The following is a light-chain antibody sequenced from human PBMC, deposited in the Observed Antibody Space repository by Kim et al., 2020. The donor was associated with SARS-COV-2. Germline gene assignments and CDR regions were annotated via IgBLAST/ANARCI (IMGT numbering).Light chain of an antibody. CDR3: QQRSNWPLT. Sequence: LFPGERAPPTCRASQTVSSYLAWYQQKPGQAPRLLIYDASNRATGIPARFSGSGSGTDFTLTINSLEPEDIAVYFCQQRSNWPLTFGGGTKVDIK. J-gene: IGKJ4*01. CDR2: DAS. V-gene: IGKV3-11*01. CDR1: QTVSSY.